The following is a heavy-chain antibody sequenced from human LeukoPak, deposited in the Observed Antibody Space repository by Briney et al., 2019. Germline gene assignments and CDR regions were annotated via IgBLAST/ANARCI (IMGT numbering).Heavy chain of an antibody. CDR2: IYYSGST. D-gene: IGHD5-24*01. V-gene: IGHV4-39*07. Sequence: PSETLSLTCTVSGGSISSSTYYWGWIRQPPGKGLEWIWNIYYSGSTYYNPSLKSRVTISVDTSKNQFSLKLSSVTAADTAVYYCARDGYNPIDYWGQGTLVTVSS. J-gene: IGHJ4*02. CDR3: ARDGYNPIDY. CDR1: GGSISSSTYY.